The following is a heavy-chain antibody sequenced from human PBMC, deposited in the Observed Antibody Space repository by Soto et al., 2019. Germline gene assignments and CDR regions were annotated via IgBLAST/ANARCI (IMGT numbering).Heavy chain of an antibody. CDR2: INPNSGGT. J-gene: IGHJ4*02. Sequence: QVPLVQSGAEVKKPGASVKVSCKASGYTFTGYYMHWVRQAPGQGLEWMGWINPNSGGTNYAQKFQGRVTMTRDTSISTAYMELSRLRSDDTAVYYCARLSPYYDSSGSLDYWGQGTLVTVSS. CDR3: ARLSPYYDSSGSLDY. V-gene: IGHV1-2*02. D-gene: IGHD3-22*01. CDR1: GYTFTGYY.